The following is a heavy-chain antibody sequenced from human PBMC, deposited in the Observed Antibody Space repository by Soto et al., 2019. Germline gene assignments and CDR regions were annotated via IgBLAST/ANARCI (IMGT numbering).Heavy chain of an antibody. CDR1: GGTFSSYT. D-gene: IGHD1-1*01. V-gene: IGHV1-69*02. J-gene: IGHJ4*02. CDR2: IIPILGIA. Sequence: SVKVSCKASGGTFSSYTISWVRQAPGQGLEWMGRIIPILGIANYAQKFQGRDTITGDKSTSTVYMELSSLRSDDTAVYYCARAPEDWSVGHGYWGRGTLVTVSS. CDR3: ARAPEDWSVGHGY.